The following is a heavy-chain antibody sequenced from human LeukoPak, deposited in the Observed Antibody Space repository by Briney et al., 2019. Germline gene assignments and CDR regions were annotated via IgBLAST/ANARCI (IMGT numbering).Heavy chain of an antibody. D-gene: IGHD6-19*01. CDR2: ISGSGGST. V-gene: IGHV3-23*01. CDR1: GFTVSSNY. Sequence: GGSLRLSCAASGFTVSSNYMSWVRQAPGKGLEWVSAISGSGGSTYYADSVKGRFTISRDNSKNTLYLQMNSLRAEDTAVYYCAKHIAVAAGWFDPWGQGTLVTVSS. J-gene: IGHJ5*02. CDR3: AKHIAVAAGWFDP.